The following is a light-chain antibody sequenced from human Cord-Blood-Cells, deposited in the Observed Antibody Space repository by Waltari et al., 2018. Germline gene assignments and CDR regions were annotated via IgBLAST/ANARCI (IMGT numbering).Light chain of an antibody. V-gene: IGLV3-1*01. CDR2: QDS. CDR1: ESGVKY. J-gene: IGLJ2*01. Sequence: SYELTLPPPVSVSPGPAASITCTGSESGVKYGYWYQQKQGQSPVLVIYQDSNRPSGIRERVSGSRTGTTATLTIGGTQAMDEADYYCQAWDSSTVVFGGGTKLTVL. CDR3: QAWDSSTVV.